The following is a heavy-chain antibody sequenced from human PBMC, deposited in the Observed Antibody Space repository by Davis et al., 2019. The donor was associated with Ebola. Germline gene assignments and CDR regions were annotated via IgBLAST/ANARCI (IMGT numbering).Heavy chain of an antibody. CDR1: GYTFTSYA. V-gene: IGHV1-3*01. CDR2: INAGNGNT. J-gene: IGHJ6*02. Sequence: ASVKVSCKASGYTFTSYAMHWVRQAPGQRLEWMGWINAGNGNTKYSQKFQGRVTITRDTSASTAYMELSSLRSEDTAVYYCARHDYSNFHYYYYGMDVWGQGTTVTVSS. D-gene: IGHD4-11*01. CDR3: ARHDYSNFHYYYYGMDV.